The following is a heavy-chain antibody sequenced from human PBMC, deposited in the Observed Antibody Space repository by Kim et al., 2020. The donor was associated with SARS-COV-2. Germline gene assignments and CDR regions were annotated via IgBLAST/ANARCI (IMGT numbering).Heavy chain of an antibody. J-gene: IGHJ4*02. CDR1: GSNFRSYG. CDR2: IWYDGSRT. Sequence: GGSLRLSCAASGSNFRSYGMHWVRQAPGKGLESVAVIWYDGSRTYYADSVKGRFTISRDNSKNTLYLQMNSLRAEDTAVYYCARDGRLDYNFWSGFRAGGLFARWSQGTPVTVSS. D-gene: IGHD3-3*01. V-gene: IGHV3-33*01. CDR3: ARDGRLDYNFWSGFRAGGLFAR.